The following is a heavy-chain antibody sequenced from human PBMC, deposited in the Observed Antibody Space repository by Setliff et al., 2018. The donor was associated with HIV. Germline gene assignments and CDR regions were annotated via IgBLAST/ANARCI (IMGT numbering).Heavy chain of an antibody. J-gene: IGHJ6*03. CDR3: AKDPIWRGGSDYYYYVDL. Sequence: HPGGSLRLSCAASGFTFNNYGMHWVRQAPGKGLEWVAVMSYDGREKYYADSVKGRFTISRDNSKNTLYLQMNSLRPEDAAVYRCAKDPIWRGGSDYYYYVDLWGKGTTVTVSS. V-gene: IGHV3-30*18. CDR2: MSYDGREK. D-gene: IGHD2-15*01. CDR1: GFTFNNYG.